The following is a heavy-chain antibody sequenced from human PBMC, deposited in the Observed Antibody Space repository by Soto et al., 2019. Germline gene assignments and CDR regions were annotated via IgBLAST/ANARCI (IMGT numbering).Heavy chain of an antibody. CDR2: ISSTGSKT. CDR3: AREPKPFMTGYYDL. D-gene: IGHD3-9*01. Sequence: EARLLESGGGLVQPGGSLRLSCVVSGFSMSNHALTWVRQAPGKGLEWVSSISSTGSKTYYADSIKGRFTITRDNSKNTVFLQMNILRPDDMAFYFCAREPKPFMTGYYDLWGQGTLVTVSS. V-gene: IGHV3-23*01. CDR1: GFSMSNHA. J-gene: IGHJ4*02.